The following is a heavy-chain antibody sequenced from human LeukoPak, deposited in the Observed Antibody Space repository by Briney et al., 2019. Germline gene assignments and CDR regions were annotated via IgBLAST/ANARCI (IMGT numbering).Heavy chain of an antibody. D-gene: IGHD3-22*01. CDR3: ARDTDDSSGYLG. Sequence: PSETLSLTCSVSGGSMSSYYWSWIRQPPGKGLEWIASIYYSGSTNYNPSLKSRVTISVDTSKNQFSLKLSSVTAADTAVYYCARDTDDSSGYLGWGQGTLVTVSS. CDR1: GGSMSSYY. V-gene: IGHV4-59*12. J-gene: IGHJ1*01. CDR2: IYYSGST.